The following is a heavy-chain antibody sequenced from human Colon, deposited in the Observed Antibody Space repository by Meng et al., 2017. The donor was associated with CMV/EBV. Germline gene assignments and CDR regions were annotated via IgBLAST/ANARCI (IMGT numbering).Heavy chain of an antibody. CDR2: ISSSGNTI. J-gene: IGHJ4*02. CDR1: EFRFISYD. D-gene: IGHD1-7*01. Sequence: GGSLRLSCEASEFRFISYDMDWVRQAPGKGLEWISYISSSGNTIYYADSVKGRFIISRDNDKNSLYLQMNSLRAEDTAVYYCARGFQRFNWNYHSFDYWGQGQLVTVSS. V-gene: IGHV3-48*03. CDR3: ARGFQRFNWNYHSFDY.